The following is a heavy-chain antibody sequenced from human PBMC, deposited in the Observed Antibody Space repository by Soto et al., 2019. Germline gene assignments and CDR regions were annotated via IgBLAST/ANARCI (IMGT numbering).Heavy chain of an antibody. D-gene: IGHD2-2*01. J-gene: IGHJ3*02. CDR3: ARNISKSLGDIDI. Sequence: QVQLQESGPGLVKPSETLSLTCTVSGASISGYYWAWIRQPPGKGLEYIGYIFYSGSANYNPSLKSRVPMSVETSKSQFSLKLSSVTAADTAVYYCARNISKSLGDIDIWGQGTMVTV. V-gene: IGHV4-59*08. CDR1: GASISGYY. CDR2: IFYSGSA.